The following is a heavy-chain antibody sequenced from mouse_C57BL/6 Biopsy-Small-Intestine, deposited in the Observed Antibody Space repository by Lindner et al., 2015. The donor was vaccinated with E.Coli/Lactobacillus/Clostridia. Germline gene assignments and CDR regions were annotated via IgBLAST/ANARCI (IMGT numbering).Heavy chain of an antibody. CDR2: IYPGDGDS. CDR3: ARDFDGYHNY. J-gene: IGHJ2*01. CDR1: GYAFSGSW. V-gene: IGHV1-82*01. Sequence: VQLQESGPEVVKPGASMKISCKASGYAFSGSWMNWVKQRPGKGLEWIGRIYPGDGDSNYNGKFKGKATLTADKFSSTAYMQLSSLTSEDSAVYFCARDFDGYHNYWGQGTTLTVSS. D-gene: IGHD2-3*01.